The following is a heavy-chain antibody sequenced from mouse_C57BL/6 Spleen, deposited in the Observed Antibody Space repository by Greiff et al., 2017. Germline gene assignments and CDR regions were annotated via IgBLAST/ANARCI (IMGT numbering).Heavy chain of an antibody. J-gene: IGHJ2*01. Sequence: QVQLQQPGAELVKPGASVKLSCKASGYTFTSYWMQWVKQRPGQGLEWIGEIDPSDSYTTYNQKFKGKATLTVDTSSSTAYMQLSSLTSEDSAVYYGARKVYHDYVDYWGQGTTLTVSS. D-gene: IGHD2-1*01. CDR2: IDPSDSYT. CDR1: GYTFTSYW. V-gene: IGHV1-50*01. CDR3: ARKVYHDYVDY.